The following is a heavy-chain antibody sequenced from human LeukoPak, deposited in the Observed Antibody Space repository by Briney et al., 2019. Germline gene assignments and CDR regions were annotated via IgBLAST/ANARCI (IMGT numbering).Heavy chain of an antibody. CDR1: GYTFTGYY. J-gene: IGHJ4*02. V-gene: IGHV1-2*02. CDR2: INPDSGGT. D-gene: IGHD5-18*01. Sequence: ASVKVSCKASGYTFTGYYMHRVRQAPGQGLEWMGWINPDSGGTNYAQKFQGRVTMTRDTSISTAYMELNRLTSDDTAVYHCARDRSPAPGRSYGRGHFDYWGQGTLVTVSS. CDR3: ARDRSPAPGRSYGRGHFDY.